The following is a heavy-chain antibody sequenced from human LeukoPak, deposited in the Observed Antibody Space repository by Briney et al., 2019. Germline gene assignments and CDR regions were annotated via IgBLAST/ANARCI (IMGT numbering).Heavy chain of an antibody. V-gene: IGHV3-30*04. CDR1: GFTFSSYA. CDR2: ISYDGSNK. J-gene: IGHJ6*02. CDR3: ASGFYGSGSYRYGMDV. Sequence: GGSLRLSCAASGFTFSSYAMHWVRQAPGKGLEWVAVISYDGSNKYYADSVKGRSTISRDNSKNTLYLQMNSLRAEDTAVYYCASGFYGSGSYRYGMDVWGQGTTVTVSS. D-gene: IGHD3-10*01.